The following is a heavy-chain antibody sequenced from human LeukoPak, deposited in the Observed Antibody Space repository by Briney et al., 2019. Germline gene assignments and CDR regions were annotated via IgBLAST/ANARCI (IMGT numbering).Heavy chain of an antibody. CDR1: GYTFTSYG. V-gene: IGHV1-69*04. Sequence: SVKVSCKASGYTFTSYGISWVRQAPGQGLEWMGTIIPILGIANYAQKFQGRVTITADKSTSTAYMELSSLRSEDTAVYYCARDVKVIVATSYFDYWGQGTLVTVSS. J-gene: IGHJ4*02. CDR3: ARDVKVIVATSYFDY. D-gene: IGHD5-12*01. CDR2: IIPILGIA.